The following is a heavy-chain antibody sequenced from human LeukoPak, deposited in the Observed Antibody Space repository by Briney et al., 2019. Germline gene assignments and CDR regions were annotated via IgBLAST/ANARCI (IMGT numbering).Heavy chain of an antibody. CDR1: GLTVSSNY. J-gene: IGHJ4*02. CDR3: ARESYDTLTGCYYFHY. CDR2: ISSISNYR. V-gene: IGHV3-11*05. D-gene: IGHD3-9*01. Sequence: KTGGSLRLSCAASGLTVSSNYMSWVRQPPGKGLEWVSYISSISNYRNYADSVEGRFTISRDNAKNSLYLQMNSLRAEDTAVYYCARESYDTLTGCYYFHYWGQGALVTVSS.